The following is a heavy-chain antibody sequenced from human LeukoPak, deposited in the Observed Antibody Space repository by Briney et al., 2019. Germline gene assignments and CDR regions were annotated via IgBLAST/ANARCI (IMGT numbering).Heavy chain of an antibody. CDR3: ARSTGSTMFIDY. CDR1: GGSISGYY. Sequence: SETLSLTCTVSGGSISGYYWSWIRQPAGKGLEWIGRIYSSGSTNYDPSLTSRVTMSVDTSKNQFSLKLSSVTAADTAVYYCARSTGSTMFIDYWGQGTLVTVSS. V-gene: IGHV4-4*07. CDR2: IYSSGST. D-gene: IGHD3-10*02. J-gene: IGHJ4*02.